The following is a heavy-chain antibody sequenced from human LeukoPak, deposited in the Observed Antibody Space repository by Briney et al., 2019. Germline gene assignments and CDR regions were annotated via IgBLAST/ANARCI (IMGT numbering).Heavy chain of an antibody. Sequence: ASVKVSCKASGYTFTSYYMHWVRQAPGQGLEWMGIINPGGGSTSYAQKFQGRVTMTRDTSTSTVYMELSSLRSEDTAVYYCARDVRAYCGGDCDFDYWGQGTLVTVSS. J-gene: IGHJ4*02. CDR1: GYTFTSYY. CDR3: ARDVRAYCGGDCDFDY. D-gene: IGHD2-21*02. CDR2: INPGGGST. V-gene: IGHV1-46*01.